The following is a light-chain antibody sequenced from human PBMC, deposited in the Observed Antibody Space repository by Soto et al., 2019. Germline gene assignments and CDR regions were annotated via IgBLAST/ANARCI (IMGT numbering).Light chain of an antibody. Sequence: QYVLTHPPSVSGARGQIVTISCTGSSSNIGAGYDVHWYQQLPGTAPKLLVSGNTNRPSGVPDRFSGSKSGTSASLAITGLQAEDEADYYCQSYDSSLSYWVFGGGTKLTVL. CDR2: GNT. CDR3: QSYDSSLSYWV. J-gene: IGLJ3*02. V-gene: IGLV1-40*01. CDR1: SSNIGAGYD.